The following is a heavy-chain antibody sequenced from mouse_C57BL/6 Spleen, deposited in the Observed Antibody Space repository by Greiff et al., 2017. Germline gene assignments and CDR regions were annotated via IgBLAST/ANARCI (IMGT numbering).Heavy chain of an antibody. D-gene: IGHD2-4*01. V-gene: IGHV3-6*01. CDR1: GYSITSGYY. J-gene: IGHJ1*03. Sequence: DVQLQESGPGLVKPSQSLSLTCSVTGYSITSGYYWNWLRQFPGNKLEWMGYISYDGSNNYNPSLQNRISITRDTSKNQFFLKLNSVTTEDTATYDCARRNYDYDGRYFDVWGTGTTVTVAS. CDR3: ARRNYDYDGRYFDV. CDR2: ISYDGSN.